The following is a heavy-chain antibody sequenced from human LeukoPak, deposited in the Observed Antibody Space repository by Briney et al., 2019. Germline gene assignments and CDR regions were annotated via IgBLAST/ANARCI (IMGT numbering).Heavy chain of an antibody. CDR1: GDSITNNY. CDR2: IYNSGST. V-gene: IGHV4-59*12. J-gene: IGHJ1*01. Sequence: PSETLSLTCTVSGDSITNNYWSWIRQPPGKGLEWIGYIYNSGSTKYNPSLKSRVTISVDTSKNLFSLKLSSVTAADTAVYYCARVESMDYYDSSGFFQHWGQGTLVTVSS. D-gene: IGHD3-22*01. CDR3: ARVESMDYYDSSGFFQH.